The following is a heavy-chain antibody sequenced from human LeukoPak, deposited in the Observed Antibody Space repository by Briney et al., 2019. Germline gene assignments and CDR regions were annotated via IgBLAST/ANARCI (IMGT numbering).Heavy chain of an antibody. Sequence: PSETLSLTCTVSGGSISSYDWSWIRQPPGKGLEWVGYIYYGGSTISNPSLKSRFTISVDTSKNQFSLKLCSVTAADTAVYFCARQVWYYDTSSFDIWGQGTMVTV. CDR1: GGSISSYD. J-gene: IGHJ3*02. CDR2: IYYGGST. V-gene: IGHV4-59*08. D-gene: IGHD3-22*01. CDR3: ARQVWYYDTSSFDI.